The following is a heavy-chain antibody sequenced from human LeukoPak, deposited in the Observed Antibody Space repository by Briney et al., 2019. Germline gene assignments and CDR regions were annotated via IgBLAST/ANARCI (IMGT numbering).Heavy chain of an antibody. D-gene: IGHD3-10*01. CDR2: IKSKPDGGTT. V-gene: IGHV3-15*01. CDR3: STEWFGIPY. CDR1: GFTFSNAW. J-gene: IGHJ4*02. Sequence: GGSLRLSCAASGFTFSNAWMSWVRQAPGKGLEWVGRIKSKPDGGTTDYAAPVKGRFTISRDDSKNTLYLQMNSLKTEDTAVYYCSTEWFGIPYWRLGTLVTVSS.